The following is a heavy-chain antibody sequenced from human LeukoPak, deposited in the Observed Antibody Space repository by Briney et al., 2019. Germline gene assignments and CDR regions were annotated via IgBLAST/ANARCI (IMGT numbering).Heavy chain of an antibody. CDR2: RNPNSGNT. CDR1: GYTLTSYD. V-gene: IGHV1-8*01. CDR3: AREIWFGGDRNWFDP. Sequence: ASVKVSCKASGYTLTSYDINWVRQATGQGLEWMGWRNPNSGNTGYAQKFQGRVTMTRNTSISTAYMELSSLRSEDTAVYYCAREIWFGGDRNWFDPWGQGTLVTVSS. D-gene: IGHD3-10*01. J-gene: IGHJ5*02.